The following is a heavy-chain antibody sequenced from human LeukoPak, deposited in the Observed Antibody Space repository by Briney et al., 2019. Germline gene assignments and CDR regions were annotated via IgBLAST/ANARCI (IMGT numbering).Heavy chain of an antibody. CDR1: GFTFSSYA. CDR3: VRAPGSLVSIAARPYYFDY. V-gene: IGHV3-23*01. J-gene: IGHJ4*02. Sequence: PGGSLRLSCAASGFTFSSYAMSWVRHTPGKGLEWGSVINGAGDATYYADSVKGRFAIYRDNSKNTLYLQINSLRAEDTALYYCVRAPGSLVSIAARPYYFDYWGQGTLVTVSS. D-gene: IGHD6-6*01. CDR2: INGAGDAT.